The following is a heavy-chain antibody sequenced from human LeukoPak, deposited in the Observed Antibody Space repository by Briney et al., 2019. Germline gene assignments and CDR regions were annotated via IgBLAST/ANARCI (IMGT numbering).Heavy chain of an antibody. J-gene: IGHJ5*02. V-gene: IGHV3-7*01. D-gene: IGHD6-19*01. CDR1: KFAFSSYW. Sequence: GGSLRLSCAASKFAFSSYWMSWVRQAPGKGMEWVANIKQDGSVQFYMDSLKGRFSVSRDNAKNSLYLQMNGLRVEDTAVYYCTRLQIAVAGPNWFDPWGQGTLVTVSS. CDR2: IKQDGSVQ. CDR3: TRLQIAVAGPNWFDP.